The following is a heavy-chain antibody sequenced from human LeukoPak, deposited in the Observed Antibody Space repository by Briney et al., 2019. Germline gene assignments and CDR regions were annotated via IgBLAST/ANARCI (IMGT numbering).Heavy chain of an antibody. Sequence: PGGSLRLSCAASGFTFSSYSMNWVRQAPGKVLEWVAFIRYDGSNKYYADSVKGRFTISRDNSKNTLCLQMNSLRAEDTAVYYCAKNLYYYDSSGHLFDYWGQGTLVTVSS. D-gene: IGHD3-22*01. CDR2: IRYDGSNK. CDR3: AKNLYYYDSSGHLFDY. V-gene: IGHV3-30*02. CDR1: GFTFSSYS. J-gene: IGHJ4*02.